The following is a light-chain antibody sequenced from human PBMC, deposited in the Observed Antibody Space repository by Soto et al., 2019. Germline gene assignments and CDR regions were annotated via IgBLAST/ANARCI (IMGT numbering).Light chain of an antibody. CDR1: QSVSSSY. Sequence: EIVLTQSPGTLSLSPGETATLSCRASQSVSSSYLAWYQQKPGQPPRLLIYGSFSRATGIPDRFSASGSGTDFSLTISTLEPEDFAVYYCQQYGGSPAFTFGPGTKVYLK. J-gene: IGKJ3*01. CDR3: QQYGGSPAFT. V-gene: IGKV3-20*01. CDR2: GSF.